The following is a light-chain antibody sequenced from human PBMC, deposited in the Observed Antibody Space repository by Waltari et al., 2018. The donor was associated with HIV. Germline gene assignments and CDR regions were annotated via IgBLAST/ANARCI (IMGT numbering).Light chain of an antibody. Sequence: EIVLNESRATLPLSPGERATLSCRARQRVSSYLAWYQQKPGQAPRLLIYDASNRATGIPARFSGSGSGTDFTLTISSLEPEDFAVYYCQQRSNGPPITFGQGTRLEIK. CDR2: DAS. J-gene: IGKJ5*01. V-gene: IGKV3-11*01. CDR3: QQRSNGPPIT. CDR1: QRVSSY.